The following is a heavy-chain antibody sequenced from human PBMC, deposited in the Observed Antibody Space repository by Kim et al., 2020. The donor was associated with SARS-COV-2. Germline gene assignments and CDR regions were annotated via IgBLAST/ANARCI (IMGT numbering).Heavy chain of an antibody. D-gene: IGHD6-19*01. J-gene: IGHJ4*02. CDR2: IYYSGST. CDR3: ARSEQWLVPLDY. Sequence: SETLSLTCTVSGGSISSSSYYWGWIRQPPGKGLEWIGSIYYSGSTYYNPSLKSRVTISVDTSKNQFSLKLSSVTAADTAVYYCARSEQWLVPLDYWGQGTLVTVSS. V-gene: IGHV4-39*01. CDR1: GGSISSSSYY.